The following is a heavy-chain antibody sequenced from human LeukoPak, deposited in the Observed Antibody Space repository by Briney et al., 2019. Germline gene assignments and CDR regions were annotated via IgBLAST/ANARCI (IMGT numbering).Heavy chain of an antibody. CDR3: ARDNNGWAWDY. V-gene: IGHV1-46*01. J-gene: IGHJ4*02. CDR2: INPNGGRT. D-gene: IGHD6-19*01. Sequence: ASVKVSCKTPGYTFTRHSMHWVGQAPGQGLEWMGIINPNGGRTTYAQKIQGRVTMTRDMSTGTMYMEMSSLRSEDTAVYYCARDNNGWAWDYWGQGTLVTVPS. CDR1: GYTFTRHS.